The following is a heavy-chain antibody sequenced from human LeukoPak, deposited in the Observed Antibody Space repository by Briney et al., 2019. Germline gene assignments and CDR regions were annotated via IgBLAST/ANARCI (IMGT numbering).Heavy chain of an antibody. CDR2: IYHSGST. CDR3: ARATIQLWGQETAVFDY. CDR1: GGSISSGGYS. D-gene: IGHD5-18*01. V-gene: IGHV4-30-2*01. Sequence: IPSETLSLTCAVSGGSISSGGYSWSWIRQPPGKGLEWIGYIYHSGSTYYNPSLKSRVTISVDRSKNQFSLKLSSVTAADTAVYYCARATIQLWGQETAVFDYWGQGTLVTVSS. J-gene: IGHJ4*02.